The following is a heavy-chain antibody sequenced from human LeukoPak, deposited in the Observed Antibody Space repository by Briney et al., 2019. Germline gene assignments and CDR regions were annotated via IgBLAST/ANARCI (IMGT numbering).Heavy chain of an antibody. CDR3: ATHGVAAAIS. J-gene: IGHJ5*02. CDR1: GGSISSGGYY. V-gene: IGHV4-30-2*01. CDR2: IYHSGST. D-gene: IGHD2-15*01. Sequence: PSETLSLTCTVSGGSISSGGYYWSWIRQPPGKGLEWIGCIYHSGSTYYNPSLKSRVTISVDRSKNQFSLKLSSVTAADTAVYYCATHGVAAAISWGQGTLVTVSS.